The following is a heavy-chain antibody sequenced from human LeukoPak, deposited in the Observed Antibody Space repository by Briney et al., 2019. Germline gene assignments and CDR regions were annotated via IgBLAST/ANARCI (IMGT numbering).Heavy chain of an antibody. Sequence: GGSLRLSCAASGFTFSSYAMSWVRQAPGKGLEWVSVIGGSGGSTYYADSVTGRFTISRDNSKNTLYLQMNSLRAEDAAVYYCAKEIYGDSTGGRFQYWGQGTLVTVSS. CDR1: GFTFSSYA. J-gene: IGHJ1*01. CDR2: IGGSGGST. V-gene: IGHV3-23*01. CDR3: AKEIYGDSTGGRFQY. D-gene: IGHD4-17*01.